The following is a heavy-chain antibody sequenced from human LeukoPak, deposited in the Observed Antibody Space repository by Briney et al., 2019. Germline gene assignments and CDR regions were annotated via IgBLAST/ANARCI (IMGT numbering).Heavy chain of an antibody. J-gene: IGHJ6*02. CDR1: GGTFSSYA. Sequence: ASVKVSCKPSGGTFSSYAISWVRQAPGQGLEWMGGIIPIFGTANYAQKFQGRVTITADESTSTAYMELSSLRSEDTAVYYCARDSPTTVTGYYGMDVWGQGTTVTVSS. CDR2: IIPIFGTA. D-gene: IGHD4-17*01. V-gene: IGHV1-69*13. CDR3: ARDSPTTVTGYYGMDV.